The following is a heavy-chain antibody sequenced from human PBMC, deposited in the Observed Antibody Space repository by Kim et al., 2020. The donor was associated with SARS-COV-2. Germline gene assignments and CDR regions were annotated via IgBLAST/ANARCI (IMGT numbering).Heavy chain of an antibody. V-gene: IGHV3-30*07. J-gene: IGHJ6*02. CDR3: ARDLLVGATSYGMDV. Sequence: AEPVKGRVTISRDKSKGTLYMHMSSLRGEDTAVYDCARDLLVGATSYGMDVWGQGTTVTVSS. D-gene: IGHD1-26*01.